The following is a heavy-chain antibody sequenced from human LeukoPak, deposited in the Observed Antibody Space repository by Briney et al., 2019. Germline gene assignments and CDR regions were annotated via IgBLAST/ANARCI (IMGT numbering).Heavy chain of an antibody. CDR3: AKLGGQELHNYYVAV. D-gene: IGHD3-16*01. CDR2: IIDSGEST. Sequence: GGSLRLSCAASGFTFCSYAMSWVRQAPGKGLEWVSGIIDSGESTYYANFAKGRFTISRDNSNNTLYLQMNSLRAEDTAVYYCAKLGGQELHNYYVAVCGKGTTVAVSS. CDR1: GFTFCSYA. V-gene: IGHV3-23*01. J-gene: IGHJ6*03.